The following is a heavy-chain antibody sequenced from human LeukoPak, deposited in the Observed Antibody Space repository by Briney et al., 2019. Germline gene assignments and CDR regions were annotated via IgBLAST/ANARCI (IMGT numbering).Heavy chain of an antibody. CDR3: ARDLPGQYSSSGARPFRH. Sequence: ASVKVSCKASGYTFTSYDINWVRQATGQGLEWMGWMNPNSGNTGYAQKFQGRVTMTRNTSISTAYMELSSLRSEDTAVYYCARDLPGQYSSSGARPFRHWGQGALVTVSS. D-gene: IGHD3-10*01. V-gene: IGHV1-8*01. J-gene: IGHJ1*01. CDR2: MNPNSGNT. CDR1: GYTFTSYD.